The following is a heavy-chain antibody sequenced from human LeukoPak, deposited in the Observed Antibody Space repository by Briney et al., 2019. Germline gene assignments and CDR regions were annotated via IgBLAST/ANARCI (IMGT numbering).Heavy chain of an antibody. CDR1: GGSISSSSYY. V-gene: IGHV4-39*01. D-gene: IGHD3-22*01. Sequence: SETLSLTCTVSGGSISSSSYYWGWIRQPPGKGLGWIGSIYYSGSTYYNPSLKSRVTISVDTSKNQFSLKLSSVTAADTAVYYCARSARVYYYDSSGYSWFDPWGQGTLVTVSS. CDR2: IYYSGST. CDR3: ARSARVYYYDSSGYSWFDP. J-gene: IGHJ5*02.